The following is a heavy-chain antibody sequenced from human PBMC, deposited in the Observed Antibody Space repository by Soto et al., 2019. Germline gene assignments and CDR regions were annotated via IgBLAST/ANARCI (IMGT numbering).Heavy chain of an antibody. CDR1: GGTFSSYA. J-gene: IGHJ6*02. D-gene: IGHD3-3*01. CDR3: ASHDFWSGYYQTPGDYYYYGMDV. Sequence: SVKVSCKASGGTFSSYAISWVRQAPGQGLEWMGGVIPIFGTANYAQKFQGRVTITADESTSTAYMELSSLRSEDTAVYYCASHDFWSGYYQTPGDYYYYGMDVWGQGTTVTVSS. CDR2: VIPIFGTA. V-gene: IGHV1-69*13.